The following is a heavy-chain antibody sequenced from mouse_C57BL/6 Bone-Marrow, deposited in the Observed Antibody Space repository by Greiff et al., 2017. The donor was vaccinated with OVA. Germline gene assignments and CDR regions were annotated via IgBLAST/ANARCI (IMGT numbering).Heavy chain of an antibody. CDR1: GFTFSDYG. V-gene: IGHV5-17*01. Sequence: EVKLVESGGGLVKPGGSLKLSCAASGFTFSDYGMHWVRQAPEKGLEWVAYISSGSSTIYYAYTVKGRCTISRDNAKNTLFLQMTSLTSEDTAMYYCARGYYGSSHYFDYWGQGTTLTVSS. CDR3: ARGYYGSSHYFDY. D-gene: IGHD1-1*01. J-gene: IGHJ2*01. CDR2: ISSGSSTI.